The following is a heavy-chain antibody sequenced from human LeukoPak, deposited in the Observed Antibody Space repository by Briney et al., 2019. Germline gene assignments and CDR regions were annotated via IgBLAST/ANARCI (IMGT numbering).Heavy chain of an antibody. CDR2: IYPGDSDT. CDR1: GYSFTSYW. V-gene: IGHV5-51*01. D-gene: IGHD3-22*01. Sequence: GESLKISCKGSGYSFTSYWIGWVRQMPGKGLEWMGIIYPGDSDTRYSPSFQGQVTISADKSISTAYLQWSSLKASDTAMYYCASAILNYYDSSGYHDAFDIWGQGTMVTVSS. CDR3: ASAILNYYDSSGYHDAFDI. J-gene: IGHJ3*02.